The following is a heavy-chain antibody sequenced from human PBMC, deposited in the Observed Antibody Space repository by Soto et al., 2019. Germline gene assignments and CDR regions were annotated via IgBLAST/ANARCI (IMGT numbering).Heavy chain of an antibody. D-gene: IGHD6-13*01. CDR2: IVPFIGTT. CDR1: GDTFSSYA. J-gene: IGHJ4*02. CDR3: ARGGFSSSWRFDY. V-gene: IGHV1-69*06. Sequence: QVQLVQSGAEVRKPGSSVKVSCKASGDTFSSYAISWERQAPGQGLEWMGGIVPFIGTTNYAQNFQGRVTITADKSTSTTYMELTSLRSEDTAVYYCARGGFSSSWRFDYWGQGALVTVSS.